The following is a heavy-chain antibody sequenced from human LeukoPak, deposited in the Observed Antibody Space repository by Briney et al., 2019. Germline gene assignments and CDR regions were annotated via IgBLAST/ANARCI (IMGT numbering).Heavy chain of an antibody. V-gene: IGHV1-69*06. CDR2: IIPIFGTA. J-gene: IGHJ6*02. D-gene: IGHD2-2*02. CDR1: GGTFSSYA. Sequence: SVKVSCKASGGTFSSYAISRVRQAPGQGLEWMGGIIPIFGTANYAQKFQGRVTMTEDTSTDTAYMELSSLRSEDTAVYYCATAGYCSSTSCYTVFHYGMDVWGQGTTVTVSS. CDR3: ATAGYCSSTSCYTVFHYGMDV.